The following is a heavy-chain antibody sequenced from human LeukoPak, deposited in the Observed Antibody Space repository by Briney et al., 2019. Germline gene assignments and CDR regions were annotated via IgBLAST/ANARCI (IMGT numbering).Heavy chain of an antibody. CDR2: ISYDGSNK. Sequence: GGSLRLSCAASGFTFSSYGMHWVRQAPGKGLEWVAVISYDGSNKYYADSVKGRFTISRDNSRNTLYLQMNSLRAEDTAVYYCAKDSRIVVVITEYNWFDPWGQGTLVTVSS. J-gene: IGHJ5*02. CDR1: GFTFSSYG. D-gene: IGHD3-22*01. V-gene: IGHV3-30*18. CDR3: AKDSRIVVVITEYNWFDP.